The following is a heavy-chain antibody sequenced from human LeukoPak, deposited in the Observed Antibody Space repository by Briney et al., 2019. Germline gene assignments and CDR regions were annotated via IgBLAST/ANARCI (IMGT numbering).Heavy chain of an antibody. J-gene: IGHJ6*02. Sequence: GGSLRLSCEGSGFIVNENHVNSVRQAPGKGLEWDSGISKISGNRLYSDSVKGRFTISRDNAKNSLHLEMTSLRAEDTAVYYCAAAYGSGSDYGLDVWGQGTTVIVSS. CDR1: GFIVNENH. CDR3: AAAYGSGSDYGLDV. D-gene: IGHD3-10*01. V-gene: IGHV3-21*06. CDR2: ISKISGNR.